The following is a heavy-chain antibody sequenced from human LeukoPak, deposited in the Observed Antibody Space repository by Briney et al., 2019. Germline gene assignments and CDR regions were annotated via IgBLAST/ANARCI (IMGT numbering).Heavy chain of an antibody. V-gene: IGHV1-69*04. J-gene: IGHJ6*02. CDR3: ARDFRYDILTGYYPPPYYYYGMDV. CDR1: GGTFSSYA. D-gene: IGHD3-9*01. CDR2: IIPILGIA. Sequence: ASVTVSCKASGGTFSSYAISWVRQAPGQGREGMGRIIPILGIANYAQKFQGRVTITADKPTSTAYMEASSLRSEDTAVYYCARDFRYDILTGYYPPPYYYYGMDVWGQGTTVTVSS.